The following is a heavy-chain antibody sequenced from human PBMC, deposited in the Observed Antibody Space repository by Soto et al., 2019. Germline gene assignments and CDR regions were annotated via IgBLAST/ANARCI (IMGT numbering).Heavy chain of an antibody. Sequence: PGGSLRLSCAASGFTFSSYGMHWVRQAPGKGLEWVAVISYDGSNKYYADSVKGRFTISRDNSKNTLYLQMNGLRAEDTAVYYCAKDAIFGVVPNWFDPWGQGTLVTVSS. CDR2: ISYDGSNK. D-gene: IGHD3-3*01. J-gene: IGHJ5*02. CDR3: AKDAIFGVVPNWFDP. V-gene: IGHV3-30*18. CDR1: GFTFSSYG.